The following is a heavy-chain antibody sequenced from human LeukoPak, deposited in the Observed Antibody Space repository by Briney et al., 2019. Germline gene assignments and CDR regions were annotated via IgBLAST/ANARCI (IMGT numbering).Heavy chain of an antibody. J-gene: IGHJ4*02. D-gene: IGHD4-17*01. CDR1: GFTFSSYG. V-gene: IGHV3-30*02. Sequence: GGSLRLSCGASGFTFSSYGMHWVRQAPGKGLEWVAFIRYDGSNKYYADSVKGRFTISRDNSKNTLYVQMSSLRAEDTAVYYCAKALGYGDFAPYSVWGQGALVTVSS. CDR2: IRYDGSNK. CDR3: AKALGYGDFAPYSV.